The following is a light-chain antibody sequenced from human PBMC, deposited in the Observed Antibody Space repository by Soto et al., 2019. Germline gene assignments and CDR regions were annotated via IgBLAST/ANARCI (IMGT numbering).Light chain of an antibody. CDR2: EVT. V-gene: IGLV2-14*01. J-gene: IGLJ2*01. CDR1: SSDIGGYNF. CDR3: SSYTTSSILAI. Sequence: QSALTQPSSVSGSPGQSITISCIGTSSDIGGYNFVSWYHQHPGKAPKLLIYEVTNRPSGVSNRFSGSKSGSTASLTISGLQAEDEGDYYCSSYTTSSILAIFGGGTKLTVL.